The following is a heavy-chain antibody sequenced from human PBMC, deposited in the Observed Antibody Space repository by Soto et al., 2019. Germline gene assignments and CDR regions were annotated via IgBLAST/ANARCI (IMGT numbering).Heavy chain of an antibody. CDR3: AREVVVAATGWFDT. J-gene: IGHJ5*02. V-gene: IGHV1-69*12. CDR2: IIPIFGTA. D-gene: IGHD2-15*01. CDR1: GGTFNSYA. Sequence: QVQLVQSGAEVKKPGSSVKVSCNASGGTFNSYAISWVRQAPGQGLEWMGGIIPIFGTANYAQKFQGRVTITADESTSTAYMELSSLRSEDTAVYYCAREVVVAATGWFDTWGQGTLVTVSS.